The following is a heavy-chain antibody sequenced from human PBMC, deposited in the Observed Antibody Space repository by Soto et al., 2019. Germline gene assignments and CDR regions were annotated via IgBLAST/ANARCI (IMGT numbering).Heavy chain of an antibody. CDR3: ARTRPSGSYDDY. CDR2: IIPIFGTA. J-gene: IGHJ4*02. D-gene: IGHD1-26*01. V-gene: IGHV1-69*13. CDR1: GGTFSSYA. Sequence: ASVKVSCTASGGTFSSYAISWVRQAPGQGLEWMGGIIPIFGTANYAQKFQGRVTITADESTSTAYMELSSLRSEDTAVYYCARTRPSGSYDDYWGQGTLVTVSS.